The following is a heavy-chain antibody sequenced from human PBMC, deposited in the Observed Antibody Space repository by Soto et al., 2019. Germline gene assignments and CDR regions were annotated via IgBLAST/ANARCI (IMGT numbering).Heavy chain of an antibody. D-gene: IGHD1-26*01. Sequence: EVQLLESGGDLVQPGGSLRLSCAASGLIFSDYAMSWVRQAPGKGLEWVACISGSGGKTFYADSVKGRFTISRDTSKNTLSLHMNSLRVDDTAVYFCAKDRFGIVGPVDYWGQGTLVTVSS. CDR2: ISGSGGKT. J-gene: IGHJ4*02. CDR1: GLIFSDYA. V-gene: IGHV3-23*01. CDR3: AKDRFGIVGPVDY.